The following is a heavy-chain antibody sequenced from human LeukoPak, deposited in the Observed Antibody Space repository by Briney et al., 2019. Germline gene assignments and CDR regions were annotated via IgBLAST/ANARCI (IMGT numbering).Heavy chain of an antibody. J-gene: IGHJ5*02. Sequence: SETLSLTCTVSGGSISSYHWSWIRQPPGKGLEWIGEINHSGSTNYNPSLKSRVTISVDTSKNQFSLKLSSVTAADTAVYYCARGAIRWVVVPAAQTNWFDPWGQGTLVTVSS. CDR1: GGSISSYH. V-gene: IGHV4-34*01. D-gene: IGHD2-2*01. CDR2: INHSGST. CDR3: ARGAIRWVVVPAAQTNWFDP.